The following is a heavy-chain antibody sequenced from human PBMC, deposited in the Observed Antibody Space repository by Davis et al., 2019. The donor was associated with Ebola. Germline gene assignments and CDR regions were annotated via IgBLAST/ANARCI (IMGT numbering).Heavy chain of an antibody. CDR1: GGSISSSSYY. CDR2: IYYTATT. Sequence: SETLSLTCTVSGGSISSSSYYWGWIRQPPGKGLEWIGSIYYTATTYYNPSLKSRVTISVDTSKNQFSLKLSSVTAADTAVYYCAGEGIVATIIGYWGQGTLVTVSS. D-gene: IGHD5-12*01. J-gene: IGHJ4*02. V-gene: IGHV4-39*01. CDR3: AGEGIVATIIGY.